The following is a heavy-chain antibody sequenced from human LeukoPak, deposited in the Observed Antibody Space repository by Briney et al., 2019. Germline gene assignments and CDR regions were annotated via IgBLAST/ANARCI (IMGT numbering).Heavy chain of an antibody. CDR2: INPNSGGT. D-gene: IGHD4-23*01. Sequence: ASVKVSCKASGYTFTGYYMHWVRQAPGQGLEWMGRINPNSGGTNYAQKFQGRVTTTRDTSISTAYVELSRLRSDDTAVYYCARDPYGGKEDYWGQGTLVTVSS. CDR1: GYTFTGYY. CDR3: ARDPYGGKEDY. J-gene: IGHJ4*02. V-gene: IGHV1-2*06.